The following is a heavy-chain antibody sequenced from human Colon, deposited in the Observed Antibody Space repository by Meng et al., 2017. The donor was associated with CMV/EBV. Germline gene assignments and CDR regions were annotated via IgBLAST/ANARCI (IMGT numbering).Heavy chain of an antibody. CDR2: IYGSGKT. J-gene: IGHJ4*01. D-gene: IGHD5-18*01. V-gene: IGHV4-38-2*02. CDR1: GFSISSAYF. Sequence: SETLSLTCAVSGFSISSAYFWGWIRQSPGKGLEWIGSIYGSGKTYYNPSLKSRVSISVDTSNNEFSLTLSSATAADTAVYYCVRDRGYNYGNFDSWG. CDR3: VRDRGYNYGNFDS.